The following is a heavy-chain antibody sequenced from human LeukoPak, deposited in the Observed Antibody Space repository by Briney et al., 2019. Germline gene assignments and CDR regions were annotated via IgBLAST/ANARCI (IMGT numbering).Heavy chain of an antibody. D-gene: IGHD3-16*01. CDR1: GFILNSFY. V-gene: IGHV3-74*01. J-gene: IGHJ4*02. CDR2: IRKDGTST. Sequence: PGGSLRLSCVVSGFILNSFYMDWVRQAPGKGLVWVSGIRKDGTSTGYADSVQGRFSISRETDKNTVYLQMNSLRPDDTGVYFCARGNWGPEFWGQGTLVTVSS. CDR3: ARGNWGPEF.